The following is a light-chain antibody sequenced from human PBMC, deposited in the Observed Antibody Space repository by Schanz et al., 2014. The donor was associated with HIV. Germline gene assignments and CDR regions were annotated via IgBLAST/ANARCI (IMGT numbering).Light chain of an antibody. V-gene: IGLV2-14*03. CDR3: ASYTTSHTFV. CDR2: DVS. Sequence: QSALTQPASVSGSPGQSISISCTGTSGDVGSYNYVSWYQQHPGKAPKLMIYDVSNRPSGVSFRFSGSKSGNTASLTISGLQAEDEADYYCASYTTSHTFVFGTGTKLTVL. J-gene: IGLJ1*01. CDR1: SGDVGSYNY.